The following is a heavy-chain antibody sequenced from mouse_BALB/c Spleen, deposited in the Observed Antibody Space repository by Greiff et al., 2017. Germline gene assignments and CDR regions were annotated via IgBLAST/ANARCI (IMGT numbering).Heavy chain of an antibody. V-gene: IGHV1-87*01. CDR1: GYTFTSYW. J-gene: IGHJ3*01. CDR3: AKAYYRYDGGLVFAY. D-gene: IGHD2-14*01. CDR2: IYPGDGDT. Sequence: QVQLKQSGAELARPGASVKLSCKASGYTFTSYWMQWVKQRPGQGLEWIGAIYPGDGDTRYTQKFKGKATLTADKSSSTAYMQLSSLASEDSAVYYCAKAYYRYDGGLVFAYWGQGTLVTVSA.